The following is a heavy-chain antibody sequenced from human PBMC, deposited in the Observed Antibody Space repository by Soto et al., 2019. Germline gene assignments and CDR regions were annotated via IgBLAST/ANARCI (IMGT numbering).Heavy chain of an antibody. D-gene: IGHD3-3*01. V-gene: IGHV5-51*03. J-gene: IGHJ5*02. CDR1: GYSFTSYW. CDR2: IYPGDSDT. CDR3: ARGDSYDFWSGYYLNTGNWFDP. Sequence: GKSLKISCKGSGYSFTSYWIGWVRQMPGKGLEWMGIIYPGDSDTRYSPSFQGQVTISADKSISTAYLQWSSLKASDTAMYYCARGDSYDFWSGYYLNTGNWFDPWGQGTLVTVPQ.